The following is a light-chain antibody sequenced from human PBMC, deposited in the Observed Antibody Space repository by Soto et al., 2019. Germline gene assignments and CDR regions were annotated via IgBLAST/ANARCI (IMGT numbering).Light chain of an antibody. CDR1: SSDVGGYNY. CDR3: SSYAGSNSDAV. CDR2: EVS. V-gene: IGLV2-8*01. Sequence: QSALTQPPSASGSPGQSVTISCTGTSSDVGGYNYVSWYQQHPAKAPKLLIYEVSKRPSGVPDRFSGSKSGNTASLTVSGLQAEDEADYYCSSYAGSNSDAVFGGGTKLTVL. J-gene: IGLJ2*01.